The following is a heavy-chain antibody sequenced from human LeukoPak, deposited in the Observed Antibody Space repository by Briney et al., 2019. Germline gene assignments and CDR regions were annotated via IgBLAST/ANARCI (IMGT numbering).Heavy chain of an antibody. CDR1: GYSFTSYW. CDR3: ARGSTDSSGWHRGAFDF. J-gene: IGHJ4*02. CDR2: IYPGDSDT. D-gene: IGHD6-19*01. V-gene: IGHV5-51*01. Sequence: GESLKISCKGSGYSFTSYWIGWVRQMPGKGLEWMAIIYPGDSDTRYSPSFEGRVTIPADKSIRTAYLQWSSLKASDTAMFYCARGSTDSSGWHRGAFDFWGQGTLVTVSS.